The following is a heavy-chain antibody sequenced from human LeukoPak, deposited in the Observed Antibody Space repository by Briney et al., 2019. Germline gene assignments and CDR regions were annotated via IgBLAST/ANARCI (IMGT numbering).Heavy chain of an antibody. D-gene: IGHD3-22*01. Sequence: KSGGSLRLSCAASGFTFSSYSMNWVRQAPGKGLEWVSSISSSSYIYYADSVKGRFTISRDNAKNSLYLQMNSLRAEDTAGYYCARDRRAGYDSSGYYEIDAFDIWGQGTMVTVSS. CDR2: ISSSSYI. CDR3: ARDRRAGYDSSGYYEIDAFDI. J-gene: IGHJ3*02. V-gene: IGHV3-21*01. CDR1: GFTFSSYS.